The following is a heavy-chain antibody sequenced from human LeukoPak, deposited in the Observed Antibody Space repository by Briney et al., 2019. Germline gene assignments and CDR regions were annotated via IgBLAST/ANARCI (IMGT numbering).Heavy chain of an antibody. V-gene: IGHV4-34*01. CDR2: INHSGST. CDR1: GGSFRGYY. Sequence: SETLSLTCAVYGGSFRGYYWSWIRQPPGKGLEWIGEINHSGSTNYNPSLKSRVTISVDTSKNQFSLKLSSVTAADTAVYYCARGRWVSGNYDFWSGPPSYSDYWGQGTLVTVSS. CDR3: ARGRWVSGNYDFWSGPPSYSDY. J-gene: IGHJ4*02. D-gene: IGHD3-3*01.